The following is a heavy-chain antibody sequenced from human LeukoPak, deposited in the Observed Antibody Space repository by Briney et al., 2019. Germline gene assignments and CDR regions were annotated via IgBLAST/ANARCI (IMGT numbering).Heavy chain of an antibody. V-gene: IGHV3-30*18. J-gene: IGHJ4*02. CDR2: ISYDGSNK. CDR3: AKGPELLVWFGELLS. CDR1: GFTFSSYG. Sequence: GGSLRLSCAASGFTFSSYGMHWVRQAPGKGLEWVAVISYDGSNKYHADSVKGRLTIARDNSGNTLFLQMNSLRAEDTAVYYCAKGPELLVWFGELLSWGQGTLVSVSS. D-gene: IGHD3-10*01.